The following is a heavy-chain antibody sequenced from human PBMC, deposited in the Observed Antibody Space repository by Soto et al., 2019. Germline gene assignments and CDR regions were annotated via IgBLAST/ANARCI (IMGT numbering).Heavy chain of an antibody. J-gene: IGHJ6*02. D-gene: IGHD2-15*01. CDR2: INHSGST. CDR1: GGSFSGYD. Sequence: SVTLSLTCAVYGGSFSGYDGSWIRQPPGQGLEWLGEINHSGSTNYNPSLERRVTISVDTSKNQFSLKLSSVTAADTAVYYCARGLGYCSGGSCQLSYNYGMDVWGQGTTVTV. CDR3: ARGLGYCSGGSCQLSYNYGMDV. V-gene: IGHV4-34*01.